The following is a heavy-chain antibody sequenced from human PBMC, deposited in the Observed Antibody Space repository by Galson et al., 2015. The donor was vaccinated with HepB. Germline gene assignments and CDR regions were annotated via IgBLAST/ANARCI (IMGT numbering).Heavy chain of an antibody. J-gene: IGHJ4*02. CDR1: GFTFSSYS. CDR3: ASQGYGDYPDY. CDR2: ISSSSSYI. D-gene: IGHD4-17*01. Sequence: SLRLSCAASGFTFSSYSMNWVRQAPGKGLEWVSSISSSSSYIYYADSVKGRFTISRDNAKNSLYLQMNSLRAEDTAVYYCASQGYGDYPDYWGQGTLVTVSS. V-gene: IGHV3-21*01.